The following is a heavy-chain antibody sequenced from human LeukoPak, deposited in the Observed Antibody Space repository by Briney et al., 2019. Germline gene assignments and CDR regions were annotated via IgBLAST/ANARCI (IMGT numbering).Heavy chain of an antibody. CDR2: IYHSGST. J-gene: IGHJ3*02. D-gene: IGHD2-21*02. CDR1: GGSISSGGYY. Sequence: SQTLSLTCTVSGGSISSGGYYWSWIRQPPGKGLEWIGYIYHSGSTYYNPSLKSRVTISVDRSKNQFSLKLSSVTAADTAVYYCAARWYCGGDCYSDAFDIWGQGTMVTVSS. CDR3: AARWYCGGDCYSDAFDI. V-gene: IGHV4-30-2*01.